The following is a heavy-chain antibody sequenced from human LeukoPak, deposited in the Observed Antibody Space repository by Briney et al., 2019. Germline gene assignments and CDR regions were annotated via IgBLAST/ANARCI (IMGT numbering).Heavy chain of an antibody. Sequence: GGSLRLSCAASGFTIHTYAMSWVRQAPGKGLEWVSSISSSSSYIYYADSVKGRFTISRDNAKNSLYLQMNSLRAEDTAVYYCARAEQWLAYYFDYWGQGTLVTVSS. CDR1: GFTIHTYA. V-gene: IGHV3-21*01. CDR2: ISSSSSYI. CDR3: ARAEQWLAYYFDY. D-gene: IGHD6-19*01. J-gene: IGHJ4*02.